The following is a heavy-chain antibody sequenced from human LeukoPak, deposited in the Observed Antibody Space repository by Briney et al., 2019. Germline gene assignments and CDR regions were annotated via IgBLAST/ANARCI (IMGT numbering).Heavy chain of an antibody. Sequence: GGSLRLSCAASGFTFSSYWMSWVRQAPGEGLEWVANIKQDGSEKYYVDSVKGRFTISRDNAKNSLYLQMNSLRAEDTAVYYCARLAPNPIWSSWYDYWGQGTLVTVSS. CDR1: GFTFSSYW. J-gene: IGHJ4*02. CDR3: ARLAPNPIWSSWYDY. V-gene: IGHV3-7*01. D-gene: IGHD6-13*01. CDR2: IKQDGSEK.